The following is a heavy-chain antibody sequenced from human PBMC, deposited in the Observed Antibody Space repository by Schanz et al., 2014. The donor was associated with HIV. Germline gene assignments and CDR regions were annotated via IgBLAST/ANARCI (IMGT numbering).Heavy chain of an antibody. CDR1: GFDFGVYG. CDR3: ARDGGEV. CDR2: IGHEGNDI. D-gene: IGHD3-16*01. V-gene: IGHV3-33*01. Sequence: QVQLVESGGGVVQPGGSLRLSCAASGFDFGVYGMHWVRQAPGKGPEWVAVIGHEGNDIHYVDSVAGRFSISRDNAKNSLFLQMESPRAEDTAVYYCARDGGEVWGQGTTVTVSS. J-gene: IGHJ6*02.